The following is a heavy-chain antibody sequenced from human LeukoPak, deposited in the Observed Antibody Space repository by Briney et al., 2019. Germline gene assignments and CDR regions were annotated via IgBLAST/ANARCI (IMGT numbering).Heavy chain of an antibody. CDR3: ARGRPAAGQNFFDY. Sequence: SETLSLNCTFSGGSVSSSSYYWDWIRQPPGKGLEWIGSIYYSGTTYYNPSLKSRVTISVDTSKNQFSLKVSSVSAADTAVYYCARGRPAAGQNFFDYWGQGTLVTVSS. CDR1: GGSVSSSSYY. CDR2: IYYSGTT. V-gene: IGHV4-39*01. J-gene: IGHJ4*02. D-gene: IGHD6-13*01.